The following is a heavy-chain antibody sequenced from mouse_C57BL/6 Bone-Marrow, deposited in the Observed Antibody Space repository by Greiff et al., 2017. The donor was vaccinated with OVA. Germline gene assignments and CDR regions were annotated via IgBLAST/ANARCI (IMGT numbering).Heavy chain of an antibody. CDR3: ATPMIRDAMDY. V-gene: IGHV1-26*01. D-gene: IGHD2-4*01. CDR1: GYTFTDYY. Sequence: VQLQQSGPELVKPGASVKISCKASGYTFTDYYMNWVKQSHGKSLEWIGDINPNNGGTSYNQKFKGKATLTVDKSSSTAYMELRSLTSEDSAVYYCATPMIRDAMDYWGQGTSVTVAS. J-gene: IGHJ4*01. CDR2: INPNNGGT.